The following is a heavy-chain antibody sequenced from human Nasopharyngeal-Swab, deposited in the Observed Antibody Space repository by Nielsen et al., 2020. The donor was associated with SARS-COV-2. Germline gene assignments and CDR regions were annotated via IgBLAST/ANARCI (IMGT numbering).Heavy chain of an antibody. CDR3: ARVEMATITTSYYYYYGMDV. CDR2: ISSSSSYI. D-gene: IGHD5-24*01. CDR1: GLTFSSYS. V-gene: IGHV3-21*01. J-gene: IGHJ6*02. Sequence: GESLQISCAASGLTFSSYSMNWVRQAPGKGLEWVSSISSSSSYIYYADSVKGRFTISRDNAKNSLYLQMNSLRAEDTAVYYCARVEMATITTSYYYYYGMDVWGQGTTVTVSS.